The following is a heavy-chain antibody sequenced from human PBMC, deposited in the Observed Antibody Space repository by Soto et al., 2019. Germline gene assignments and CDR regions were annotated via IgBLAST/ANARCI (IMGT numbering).Heavy chain of an antibody. J-gene: IGHJ4*02. CDR1: GFTFSSYA. CDR2: ISGSGGST. Sequence: GGSLRLSCAASGFTFSSYAMSWVRQAPGKGLEWVSAISGSGGSTYYADSVKGRFTISSDNSKNTQYLQMNSLRAEDTAVYYCAKFIDIWARYYFDYWGQGTLVTVSS. D-gene: IGHD5-12*01. V-gene: IGHV3-23*01. CDR3: AKFIDIWARYYFDY.